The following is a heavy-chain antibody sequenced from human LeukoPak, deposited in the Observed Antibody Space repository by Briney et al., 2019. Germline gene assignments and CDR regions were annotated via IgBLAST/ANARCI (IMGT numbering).Heavy chain of an antibody. D-gene: IGHD1-26*01. J-gene: IGHJ4*02. CDR2: ISGSGGST. CDR3: AKFPKWELESGYFDY. V-gene: IGHV3-23*01. CDR1: GFTFSSYA. Sequence: GGSLRLSCAASGFTFSSYAMSWVRQAPGKGLEWVSAISGSGGSTYYADSVKSRFTISRDNSKNTLYLQMNSLRAEDTAVYYCAKFPKWELESGYFDYWGQGTLVTVSS.